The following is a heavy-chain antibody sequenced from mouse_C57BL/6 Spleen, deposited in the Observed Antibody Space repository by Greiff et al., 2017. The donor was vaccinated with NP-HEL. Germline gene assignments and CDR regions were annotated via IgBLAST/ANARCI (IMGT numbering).Heavy chain of an antibody. CDR1: GYTFTSYW. Sequence: VQLQQPGAELVMPGASVKLSCKASGYTFTSYWMHWVKQRPGQGLEWIGEIDPSDSYTNYNQKFKGKSTLTVDKSSSTAYMQRSSLTSEDSAVYYCARRITTVVADYFDYWGQGTTLTVSS. V-gene: IGHV1-69*01. D-gene: IGHD1-1*01. J-gene: IGHJ2*01. CDR2: IDPSDSYT. CDR3: ARRITTVVADYFDY.